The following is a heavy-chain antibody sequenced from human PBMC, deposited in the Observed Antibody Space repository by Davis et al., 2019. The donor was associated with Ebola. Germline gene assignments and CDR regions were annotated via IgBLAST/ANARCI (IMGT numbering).Heavy chain of an antibody. CDR1: GGSISSYY. V-gene: IGHV4-59*12. J-gene: IGHJ6*02. Sequence: SETLSLTCTVSGGSISSYYWSWIRQPPGKGLEWIGYIYYSGSTNYNPSLKSRVTISVDTSKNQFSLKLSSVTAADTAVYYCATGYSNGPYYYGMDVWGQGTTVTVSS. D-gene: IGHD4-11*01. CDR2: IYYSGST. CDR3: ATGYSNGPYYYGMDV.